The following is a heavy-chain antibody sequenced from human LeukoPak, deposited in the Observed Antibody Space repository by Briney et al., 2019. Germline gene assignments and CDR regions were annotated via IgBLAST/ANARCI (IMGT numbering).Heavy chain of an antibody. CDR2: ISWNSGSI. CDR1: GFTFDDYA. D-gene: IGHD3-22*01. Sequence: SGRSLRLSCAASGFTFDDYAMHWVRQAPGKGLEWVSGISWNSGSIGYADSVKGRFTISRDNAKNSLYLQMNSLRAEDTALYYCAKDTNYDSSGYYGQFDYWGQGTLVTVSS. V-gene: IGHV3-9*01. CDR3: AKDTNYDSSGYYGQFDY. J-gene: IGHJ4*02.